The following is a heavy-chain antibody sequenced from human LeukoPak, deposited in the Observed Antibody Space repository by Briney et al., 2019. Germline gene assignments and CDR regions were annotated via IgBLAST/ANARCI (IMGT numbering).Heavy chain of an antibody. Sequence: SETLSLTCTVSGGSISSGGYYWSWIRQHPGKGLEWIGYIYYSGSTYYNPSLKSRVTISVDTSKNQFSLKLSSVTAADTAVYYCARGDYYGSGSYYPSDYWGQGTLVTVSS. CDR1: GGSISSGGYY. D-gene: IGHD3-10*01. CDR2: IYYSGST. V-gene: IGHV4-31*03. CDR3: ARGDYYGSGSYYPSDY. J-gene: IGHJ4*02.